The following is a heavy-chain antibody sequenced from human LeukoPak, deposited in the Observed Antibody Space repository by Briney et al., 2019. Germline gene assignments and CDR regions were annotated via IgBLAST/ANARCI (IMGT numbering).Heavy chain of an antibody. CDR3: ARVEASSGWYWSYYYYYGMDV. J-gene: IGHJ6*02. Sequence: GASVKVSCKASGYTFTSYGISWVRQAPGQGLEWMGGIIPIFGTANYAQKFQGRVTITADESTSTAYMELSSLRSEDTAVYYCARVEASSGWYWSYYYYYGMDVWGQGTTVTVSS. V-gene: IGHV1-69*13. CDR1: GYTFTSYG. CDR2: IIPIFGTA. D-gene: IGHD6-19*01.